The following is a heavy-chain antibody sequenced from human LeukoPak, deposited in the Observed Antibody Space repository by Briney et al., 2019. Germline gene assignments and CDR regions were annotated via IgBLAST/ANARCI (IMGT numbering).Heavy chain of an antibody. V-gene: IGHV3-23*01. D-gene: IGHD2-15*01. CDR1: GFTFSSYA. CDR2: ISGSGGST. Sequence: GGSLRLSCAASGFTFSSYAMSWVRQAPGKGLEWVSAISGSGGSTYYADSVEGRSTISRDNSKNTLYLQMNSLRAEDTAVYYCAKMGRDIVVVVAGGANKNWFDPWGQGTLVTVSS. CDR3: AKMGRDIVVVVAGGANKNWFDP. J-gene: IGHJ5*02.